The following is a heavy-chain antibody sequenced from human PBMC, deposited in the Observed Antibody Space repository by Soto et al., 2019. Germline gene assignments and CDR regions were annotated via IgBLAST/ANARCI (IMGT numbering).Heavy chain of an antibody. D-gene: IGHD3-9*01. V-gene: IGHV3-21*01. CDR2: ISRSSSYI. Sequence: EVQLVESGGGLVKPGGSLRLSCAASGFTFSSYSMNWVRQAPGKGLEWVSSISRSSSYIYYADSVKGRVTISRDNAKNSLYRQMNSLGGEDTAVYYCARSPDILTGYYKGYYYCMDVWGQGTTVTVSS. J-gene: IGHJ6*02. CDR3: ARSPDILTGYYKGYYYCMDV. CDR1: GFTFSSYS.